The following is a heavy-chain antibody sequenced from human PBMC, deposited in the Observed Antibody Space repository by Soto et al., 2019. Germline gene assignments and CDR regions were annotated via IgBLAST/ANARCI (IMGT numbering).Heavy chain of an antibody. CDR1: GGTFSSFA. D-gene: IGHD3-22*01. J-gene: IGHJ4*02. CDR2: IIPFFGTPSS. Sequence: SVKVSCKASGGTFSSFAVSWVRQAPGQGLEWMGGIIPFFGTPSSNSAQKFQGRVTITADESTTTAYMELSSLRSEDTAVYYCARAGTYYYDDDGYYYSCGFWGQGTLVTVSS. CDR3: ARAGTYYYDDDGYYYSCGF. V-gene: IGHV1-69*13.